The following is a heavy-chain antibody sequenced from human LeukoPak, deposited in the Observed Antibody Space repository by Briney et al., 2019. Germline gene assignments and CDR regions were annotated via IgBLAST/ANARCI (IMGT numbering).Heavy chain of an antibody. J-gene: IGHJ4*02. V-gene: IGHV3-30*04. CDR2: ISYDGSNK. Sequence: GRSLRLSCAASGFTFSSYAMHWVRQAPGKGLEWVAVISYDGSNKYYADSVKGRFTISRDNSKNTLYLQMNSLRAEDTAVYYCASDGLKRGVGTNFDYWGQGTLVTVSS. CDR1: GFTFSSYA. CDR3: ASDGLKRGVGTNFDY. D-gene: IGHD3-10*01.